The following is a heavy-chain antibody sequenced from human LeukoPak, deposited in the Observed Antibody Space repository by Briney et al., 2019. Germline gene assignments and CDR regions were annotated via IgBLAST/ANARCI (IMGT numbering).Heavy chain of an antibody. CDR3: ARSSGGSWYFYFDY. D-gene: IGHD6-13*01. V-gene: IGHV4-30-2*01. CDR2: IYHSGST. Sequence: SETLSLTCTVSGGSISSGGYYWSWIRQPPGKGLEWIGYIYHSGSTYYNPSLKSRVTISVDRSKNQFSLKLSSVTAADTAVYYCARSSGGSWYFYFDYWGQGTLVTVPS. J-gene: IGHJ4*02. CDR1: GGSISSGGYY.